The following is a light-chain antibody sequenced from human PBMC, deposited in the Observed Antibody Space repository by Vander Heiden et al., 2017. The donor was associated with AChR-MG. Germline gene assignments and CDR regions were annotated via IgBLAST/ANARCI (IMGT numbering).Light chain of an antibody. CDR2: EVT. CDR1: SSDVGSYNL. J-gene: IGLJ2*01. V-gene: IGLV2-23*02. CDR3: CSYAGSTAFVV. Sequence: QSALTQPASVSGSPGQSITISCTGTSSDVGSYNLVSWYQQHPGEAPKLMIYEVTKRPSGVSNRFSGSKSGNTASLTVSGLQAEDEADYYCCSYAGSTAFVVFGGVTKLTVL.